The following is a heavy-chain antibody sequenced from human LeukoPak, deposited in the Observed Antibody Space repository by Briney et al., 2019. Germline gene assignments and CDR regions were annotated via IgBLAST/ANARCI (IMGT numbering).Heavy chain of an antibody. CDR2: IGTAGDT. Sequence: GGSLRLSSAASGFTFSSYDMHCVRQATGKGLEWVSAIGTAGDTYYPGSVKGRFTIYRENGKNSLYLQMNSLRAGDTAVYYCARAGYYDSSGLPDYWGQGTLVTVSS. CDR1: GFTFSSYD. D-gene: IGHD3-22*01. V-gene: IGHV3-13*04. CDR3: ARAGYYDSSGLPDY. J-gene: IGHJ4*02.